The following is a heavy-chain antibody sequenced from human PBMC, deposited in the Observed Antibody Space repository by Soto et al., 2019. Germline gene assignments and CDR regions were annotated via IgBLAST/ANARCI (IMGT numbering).Heavy chain of an antibody. CDR3: ATIFRYGDPEY. D-gene: IGHD2-21*02. CDR2: ISVSGDSR. Sequence: EVQLLESGGGLVQPGGSLRLSCETSGFTFSSYAMSWVRQAPVKGLEWASGISVSGDSRYDAASVKGRFTISRDNSKSTLYLQMNSLRAEDTAVYYCATIFRYGDPEYWGQGVLVTVSS. J-gene: IGHJ4*02. V-gene: IGHV3-23*01. CDR1: GFTFSSYA.